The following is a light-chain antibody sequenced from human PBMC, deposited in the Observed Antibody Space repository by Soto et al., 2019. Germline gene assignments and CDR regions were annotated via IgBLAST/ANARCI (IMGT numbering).Light chain of an antibody. CDR2: DVT. J-gene: IGLJ1*01. Sequence: QSVLTQPASVSGSPGQSITISCTGTSSDVGGYNYVSWYQQHPGKAPKLMIYDVTYRPSWASNRFSGSKSGNTASLTISGLQSEDEADYYCSSYTSSSTLFYVFGTGTKVTVL. CDR1: SSDVGGYNY. V-gene: IGLV2-14*01. CDR3: SSYTSSSTLFYV.